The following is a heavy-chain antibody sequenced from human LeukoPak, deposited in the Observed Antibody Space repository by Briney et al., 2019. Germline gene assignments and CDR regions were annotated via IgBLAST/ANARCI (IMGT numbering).Heavy chain of an antibody. J-gene: IGHJ4*02. CDR1: GFTVSSNY. V-gene: IGHV3-53*01. D-gene: IGHD1-26*01. CDR2: IYSGGST. CDR3: ARRTSGTFKSFDY. Sequence: GGSLRLSCAASGFTVSSNYMSWVRQAPGKGLEWVSVIYSGGSTYYADSVKGRFTISRDNSNNTLYLQINSLRAEDTAVYYCARRTSGTFKSFDYWGQGTLVTVSS.